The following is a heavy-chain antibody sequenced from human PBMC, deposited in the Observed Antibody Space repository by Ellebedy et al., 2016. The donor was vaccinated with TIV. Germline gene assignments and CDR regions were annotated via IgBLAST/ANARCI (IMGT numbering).Heavy chain of an antibody. CDR3: ATDLGTRAFDV. CDR1: GFSLSDYG. V-gene: IGHV3-33*03. J-gene: IGHJ3*01. CDR2: LLTDGLEK. Sequence: GESLKISCVASGFSLSDYGMHWVRQAPGKGLEWVTILLTDGLEKYYGDSVKGRFPISRDNSKNTLYWQMNSLRVDDTAVYYCATDLGTRAFDVWGQGTMVTVSS. D-gene: IGHD1-1*01.